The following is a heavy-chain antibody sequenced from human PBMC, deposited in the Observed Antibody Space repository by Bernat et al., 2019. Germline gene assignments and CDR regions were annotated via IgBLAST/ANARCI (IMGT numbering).Heavy chain of an antibody. Sequence: QVQLVQSGAEVKKPGASVKVSCKVSGYTLTELSMHWVRQAPGKGLEWMGGFDPEDGETIYAQKFQGRVTMTEDTSTDTAYMELRSLRSDDTAVYYCARGDMITFGGVIQKAYAFDIWGQGTMVTVSS. V-gene: IGHV1-24*01. CDR2: FDPEDGET. CDR3: ARGDMITFGGVIQKAYAFDI. D-gene: IGHD3-16*02. J-gene: IGHJ3*02. CDR1: GYTLTELS.